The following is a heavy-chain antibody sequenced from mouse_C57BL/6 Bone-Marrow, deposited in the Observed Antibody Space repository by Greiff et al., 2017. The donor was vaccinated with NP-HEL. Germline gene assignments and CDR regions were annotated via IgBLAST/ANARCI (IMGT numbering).Heavy chain of an antibody. Sequence: EVKLVESGGGLVQPGGSLKLSCAASGFTFSDYYMYWVRQTPEKRLEWVAYISNGGGSTYYPDTVKGRFTISRDNAKNTLYLQMSRLKSEDTAMYYCARHNWEGRLDYWGQGTTLTVSS. CDR1: GFTFSDYY. J-gene: IGHJ2*01. V-gene: IGHV5-12*01. CDR3: ARHNWEGRLDY. CDR2: ISNGGGST. D-gene: IGHD4-1*01.